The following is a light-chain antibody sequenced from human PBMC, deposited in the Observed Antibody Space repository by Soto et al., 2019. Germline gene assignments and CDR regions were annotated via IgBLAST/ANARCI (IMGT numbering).Light chain of an antibody. J-gene: IGLJ1*01. CDR2: YDS. V-gene: IGLV3-21*04. CDR1: NIGSKS. CDR3: QVWDSSSDHPSYV. Sequence: SYELTQPPSVSVAQGNTAMLTCGENNIGSKSVHWYQQKPGQAPVLVIYYDSDRPSGIPERFSGSNSGNTATLTISRVEAGDEADYYCQVWDSSSDHPSYVFGTGTKVTVL.